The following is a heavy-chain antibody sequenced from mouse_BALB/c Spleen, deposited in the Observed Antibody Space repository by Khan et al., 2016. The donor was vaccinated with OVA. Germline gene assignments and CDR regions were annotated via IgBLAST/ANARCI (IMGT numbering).Heavy chain of an antibody. CDR2: INTHSGVP. D-gene: IGHD2-9*01. J-gene: IGHJ4*01. CDR3: ARGGAAYDGNDGGAMEY. CDR1: GYTFTTAG. Sequence: QIQLVQSGPELKKPGETVRISCKASGYTFTTAGIQWVQKMPGKGLKWIGWINTHSGVPKYAEDFKGRFAFSLEISVSTAYLQITNLKNEDTATYFCARGGAAYDGNDGGAMEYWGQGTSVTVSS. V-gene: IGHV9-4*02.